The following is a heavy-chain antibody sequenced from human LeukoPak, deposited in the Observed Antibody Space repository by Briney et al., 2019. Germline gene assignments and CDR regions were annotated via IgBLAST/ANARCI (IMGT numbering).Heavy chain of an antibody. V-gene: IGHV3-9*03. CDR1: GFTFDDYA. CDR3: ASAPYCSGGSCYPYYFDY. D-gene: IGHD2-15*01. Sequence: GGSLRLSCAASGFTFDDYAMHWVRQAPGKGLEWVSGISWNSGSIGYADSVKGRFTISRDNARNSLHLQMNSLRAEDMAVYYCASAPYCSGGSCYPYYFDYWGQGTLVTVSS. J-gene: IGHJ4*02. CDR2: ISWNSGSI.